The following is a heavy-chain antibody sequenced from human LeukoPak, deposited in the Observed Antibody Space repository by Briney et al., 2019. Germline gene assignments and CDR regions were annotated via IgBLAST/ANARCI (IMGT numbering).Heavy chain of an antibody. CDR2: IYYSGST. V-gene: IGHV4-38-2*02. CDR3: ARVSGESYFDY. Sequence: PSETLSLTCTVSGGSISSGYYWGWIRQPPGKGLEWIESIYYSGSTYYNPSLKSRVTTSVDTSKNQFSLKLSSVTAADTALYYCARVSGESYFDYWGQGTLVTVSS. J-gene: IGHJ4*02. D-gene: IGHD3-10*01. CDR1: GGSISSGYY.